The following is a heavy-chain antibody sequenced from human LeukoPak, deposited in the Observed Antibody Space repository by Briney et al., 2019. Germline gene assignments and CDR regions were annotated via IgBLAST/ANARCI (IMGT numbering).Heavy chain of an antibody. CDR2: IKEDESAK. CDR1: GFIFTDHW. V-gene: IGHV3-7*01. D-gene: IGHD6-13*01. CDR3: ARTANFAAGYCIDY. Sequence: GGSLRLSCVASGFIFTDHWMSWVRQAPGKGLDWVANIKEDESAKFYADSVRGRFTISRDNAKNSVYLEMNSLRAEDTAVYYCARTANFAAGYCIDYWGQGTLVTVSS. J-gene: IGHJ4*02.